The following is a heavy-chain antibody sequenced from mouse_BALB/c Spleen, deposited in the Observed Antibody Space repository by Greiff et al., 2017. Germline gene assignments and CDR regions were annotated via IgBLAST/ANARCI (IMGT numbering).Heavy chain of an antibody. D-gene: IGHD2-10*02. CDR2: IWSGGST. CDR3: ARNKYGNYAWFAY. CDR1: GFSLTSYG. J-gene: IGHJ3*01. Sequence: QVQLKESGPGLVQPSQSLSITCTVSGFSLTSYGVHWVRQSPGKGLEWLGVIWSGGSTDYNAAFISRLSISKDNSKSQVFFKMNSLQADDTAIYYCARNKYGNYAWFAYWGQGTLVTVSA. V-gene: IGHV2-4-1*01.